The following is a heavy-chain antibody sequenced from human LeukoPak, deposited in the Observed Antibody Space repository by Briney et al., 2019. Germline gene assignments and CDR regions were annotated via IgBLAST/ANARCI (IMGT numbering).Heavy chain of an antibody. CDR3: ARERGYSGSYFDY. V-gene: IGHV1-69*04. CDR1: GGTFSSYA. J-gene: IGHJ4*02. D-gene: IGHD1-26*01. Sequence: PGASVKVSCKASGGTFSSYAINWVRQAPGQGLEWMGRIIPIFGIANYAQKFQGRVTITADKSTSTAYMELSSLRSEDTAVYYCARERGYSGSYFDYWGQGTLVTVSS. CDR2: IIPIFGIA.